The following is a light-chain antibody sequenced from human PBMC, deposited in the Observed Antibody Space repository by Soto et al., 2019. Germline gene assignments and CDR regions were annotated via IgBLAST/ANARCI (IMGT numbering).Light chain of an antibody. CDR3: QQSYSTGVT. V-gene: IGKV1-39*01. Sequence: DIQKTPSPSSLSASVGDRVTITCRASQSISSYLNWYQQKPGKAPKLLIYAASSLQSGVPSRFSGSGSGTDFTLTISSLQPEDFATYYCQQSYSTGVTFGPGTKVDIK. CDR2: AAS. CDR1: QSISSY. J-gene: IGKJ3*01.